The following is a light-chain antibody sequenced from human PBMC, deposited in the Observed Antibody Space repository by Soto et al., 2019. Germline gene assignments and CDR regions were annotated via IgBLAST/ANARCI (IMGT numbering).Light chain of an antibody. J-gene: IGLJ1*01. V-gene: IGLV2-14*01. CDR1: SSDVGGYDY. CDR2: EVT. CDR3: SSYTTARTYV. Sequence: QSVLTQPASVYGSPGQSITISCTGTSSDVGGYDYVSWYQQHPDKAPKFMIYEVTNRPSGVSHRFSGSKSGNTASLTISGLQAEYEADYYCSSYTTARTYVFGTGTKLTVL.